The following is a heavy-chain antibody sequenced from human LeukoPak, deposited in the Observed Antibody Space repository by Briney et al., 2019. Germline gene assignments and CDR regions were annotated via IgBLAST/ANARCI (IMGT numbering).Heavy chain of an antibody. V-gene: IGHV1-18*01. D-gene: IGHD5-24*01. CDR2: ISAYNGNT. CDR1: GYTFASYG. CDR3: ARDRERWLQFNWFDP. Sequence: ASVKVSCEASGYTFASYGISWVRQAPGQGLEWMGWISAYNGNTNYAQKLQGRVTMTTDTSTSTAYMELRSLRSDDTAVYYCARDRERWLQFNWFDPWGQGTLVSVSS. J-gene: IGHJ5*02.